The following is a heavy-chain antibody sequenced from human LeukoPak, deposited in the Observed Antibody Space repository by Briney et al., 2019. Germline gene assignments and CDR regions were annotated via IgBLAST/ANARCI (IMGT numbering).Heavy chain of an antibody. CDR2: LSSSSSYI. V-gene: IGHV3-21*01. Sequence: PGGSLRLSCAASGFTFSSYSMNWVRQAPGKGLEWVSSLSSSSSYIYYADSVKGRFTISRDNAKNSLYLQMNSLRAEDTAVYYCARDLAMIVVVNPQGMDVWGQGTTVTVSS. D-gene: IGHD3-22*01. CDR3: ARDLAMIVVVNPQGMDV. CDR1: GFTFSSYS. J-gene: IGHJ6*02.